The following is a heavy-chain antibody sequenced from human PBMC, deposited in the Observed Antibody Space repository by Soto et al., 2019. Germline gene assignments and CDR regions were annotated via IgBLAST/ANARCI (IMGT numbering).Heavy chain of an antibody. CDR2: LNPNSGGT. J-gene: IGHJ4*02. CDR1: GYTFTGYY. D-gene: IGHD4-17*01. V-gene: IGHV1-2*04. Sequence: QVQLVQSGTEVKMSGASVKVSCKASGYTFTGYYLHWVRQVPGQGLEWMGWLNPNSGGTKLAQKFQGWVTMTRDTSISTAYWQLSRLRSDDTAVYYCARDAVTVTTAYFDSWGQGTLVTVSS. CDR3: ARDAVTVTTAYFDS.